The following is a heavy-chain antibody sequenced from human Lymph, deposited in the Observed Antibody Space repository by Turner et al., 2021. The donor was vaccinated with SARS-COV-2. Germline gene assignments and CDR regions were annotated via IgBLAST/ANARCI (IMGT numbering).Heavy chain of an antibody. V-gene: IGHV4-39*01. CDR2: IYSSGST. Sequence: QVQLQESGPGLEKPSETLSLTCTVSGGSVTSSSYYWGWIRQPPGKGLEWIGNIYSSGSTYYNPSLKSRVTISVDTSKNQFSLKLSSVTAADTAVYYCARQGWLRGYFDYWSQGTLVTVSS. CDR3: ARQGWLRGYFDY. J-gene: IGHJ4*02. D-gene: IGHD5-18*01. CDR1: GGSVTSSSYY.